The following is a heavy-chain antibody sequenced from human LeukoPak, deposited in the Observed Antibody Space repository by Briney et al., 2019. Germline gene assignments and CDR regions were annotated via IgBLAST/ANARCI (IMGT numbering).Heavy chain of an antibody. CDR3: AKGLRYSSGWYSRGGMDV. CDR1: KFTFTSYA. J-gene: IGHJ6*02. V-gene: IGHV3-23*01. D-gene: IGHD6-19*01. Sequence: PGGSLRLSCVASKFTFTSYAMNWVRQAPGKGLERVSVISGSGGSTYYADSVKGRFTISRDNSKNTLYLQMNSLRAEDTALYYCAKGLRYSSGWYSRGGMDVWGQGTTVTVSS. CDR2: ISGSGGST.